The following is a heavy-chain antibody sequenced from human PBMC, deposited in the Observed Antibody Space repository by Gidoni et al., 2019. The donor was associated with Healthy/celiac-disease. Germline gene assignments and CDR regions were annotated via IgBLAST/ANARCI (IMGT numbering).Heavy chain of an antibody. CDR2: IYYSWST. D-gene: IGHD2-2*01. V-gene: IGHV4-39*07. J-gene: IGHJ6*02. CDR1: GGSISSSSYY. CDR3: ARDLGYCSSTSCPDYYYYGMDV. Sequence: QLQLQESGPGLVQPSETLSLTCTVSGGSISSSSYYWGWIRQPPGKGLEWIGSIYYSWSTYYNPSLKSRVTISVDTSKNQFSLKLSSVTAADTAVYYCARDLGYCSSTSCPDYYYYGMDVWGQGTTVTVSS.